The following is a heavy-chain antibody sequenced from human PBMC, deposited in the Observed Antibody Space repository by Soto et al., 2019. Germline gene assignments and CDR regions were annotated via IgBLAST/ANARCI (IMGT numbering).Heavy chain of an antibody. J-gene: IGHJ4*02. CDR1: GFTFSDYY. CDR3: ARESQYYYDSSGPFDY. D-gene: IGHD3-22*01. CDR2: ISSSSSYT. V-gene: IGHV3-11*05. Sequence: GGSLRLSCAASGFTFSDYYMSWIRQAPGKGLEWVSYISSSSSYTNYADSVKGRFTISRDNAKNSLYLQMNSLRAEDTAVYYCARESQYYYDSSGPFDYWGQGTLVTVSS.